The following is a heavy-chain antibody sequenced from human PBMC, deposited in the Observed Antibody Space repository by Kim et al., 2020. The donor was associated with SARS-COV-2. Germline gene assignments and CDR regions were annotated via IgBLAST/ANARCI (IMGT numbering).Heavy chain of an antibody. Sequence: VSVRSRITSKPDTSKNQFALQLNSVTPEDTAVYYCARERDYGGNSADFDYWGQGTLVTVSS. V-gene: IGHV6-1*01. CDR3: ARERDYGGNSADFDY. J-gene: IGHJ4*02. D-gene: IGHD4-17*01.